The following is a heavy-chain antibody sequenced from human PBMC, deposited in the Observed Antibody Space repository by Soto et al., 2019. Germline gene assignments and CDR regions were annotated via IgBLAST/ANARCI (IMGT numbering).Heavy chain of an antibody. CDR1: RGSISSGGFY. CDR3: ARDGRTSGYYLDY. V-gene: IGHV4-31*03. J-gene: IGHJ4*02. CDR2: IYANGNS. Sequence: SETLSLTCTVSRGSISSGGFYWSWIRQSPGKGLEWIGFIYANGNSYYNPSLKSRTNISLDTSKNKFSLKISSVTVADTAVYYCARDGRTSGYYLDYWGQGTPVTVSS. D-gene: IGHD3-22*01.